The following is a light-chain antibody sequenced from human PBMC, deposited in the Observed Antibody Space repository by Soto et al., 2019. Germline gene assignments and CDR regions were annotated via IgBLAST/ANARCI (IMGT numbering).Light chain of an antibody. J-gene: IGKJ2*01. CDR1: QSVSGN. V-gene: IGKV3-15*01. Sequence: EIVMTQSPATLSVSPGERATLSCRASQSVSGNLAWYQQKPGQAPRLLIYGASTRATGVPARFSGRGSGTEFTLTISSLQSEGFAVYYWQQFNNWPYTFGQGTKLEIK. CDR3: QQFNNWPYT. CDR2: GAS.